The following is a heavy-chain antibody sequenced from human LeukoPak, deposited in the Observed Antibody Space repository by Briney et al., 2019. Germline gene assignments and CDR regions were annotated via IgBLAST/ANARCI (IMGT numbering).Heavy chain of an antibody. CDR3: AREGSSGWYPGGFDP. D-gene: IGHD6-19*01. CDR2: IYYSGST. J-gene: IGHJ5*02. Sequence: SETLSLTCTVSGGSISSYYWSWIRQPPGKGLEWIRYIYYSGSTNYNPSLKSRVTISVDTSKNQFSLKLSSVTAADTAVYYCAREGSSGWYPGGFDPWGQGTLVTVSS. V-gene: IGHV4-59*01. CDR1: GGSISSYY.